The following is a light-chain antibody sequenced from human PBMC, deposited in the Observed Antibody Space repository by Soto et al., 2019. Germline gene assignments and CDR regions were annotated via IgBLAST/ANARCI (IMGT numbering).Light chain of an antibody. CDR1: SSNIGSKT. Sequence: QSVLTQPPSASGTPGQRVTISCSGSSSNIGSKTVNWYQQLPGTAPKLLIYSNNQRPSGVPDRFSGSKSGTSASLAISGLQSEDEAEYYCAAWDDSLNAVVFGGGTKVTVL. V-gene: IGLV1-44*01. CDR2: SNN. J-gene: IGLJ2*01. CDR3: AAWDDSLNAVV.